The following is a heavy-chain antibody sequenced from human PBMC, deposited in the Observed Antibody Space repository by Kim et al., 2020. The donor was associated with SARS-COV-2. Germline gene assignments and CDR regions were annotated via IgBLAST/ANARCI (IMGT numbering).Heavy chain of an antibody. CDR2: ISKDGSDK. CDR1: GFTFSDSG. Sequence: GGSLRLSCVASGFTFSDSGMHWVRQAPGRGLEWVAVISKDGSDKQYADSVKGRFIISRDNAKSTVFLQMNSLGAEAPPVYYGAGEVGVSFAYWAQGTKVT. J-gene: IGHJ4*02. CDR3: AGEVGVSFAY. D-gene: IGHD3-16*01. V-gene: IGHV3-30-3*01.